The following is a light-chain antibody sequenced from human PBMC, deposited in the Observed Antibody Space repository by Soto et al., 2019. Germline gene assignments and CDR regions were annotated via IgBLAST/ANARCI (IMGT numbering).Light chain of an antibody. V-gene: IGLV3-21*02. Sequence: YTLTQPPSVSVSPGQTATFACGGHNIGSKSVHWYQQKPGQAPVLVVYDDSDRPPGIPERFSGSNSQNTATLTITRVEAGDEAHYYCQVWDSTTDHAIFGGGTKLTVL. CDR3: QVWDSTTDHAI. CDR1: NIGSKS. J-gene: IGLJ2*01. CDR2: DDS.